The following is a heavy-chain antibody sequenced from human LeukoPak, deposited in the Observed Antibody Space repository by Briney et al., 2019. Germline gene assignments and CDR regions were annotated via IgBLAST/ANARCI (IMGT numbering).Heavy chain of an antibody. CDR2: ISAYNGNT. D-gene: IGHD2-2*03. CDR3: ARSGYCSSTSCQNAFDI. V-gene: IGHV1-18*01. Sequence: ASVKVSCKASGYTFTSYGISWVRQVPGQGLEWMGWISAYNGNTNYAQKLQGRVTMTTDTSTSTAYMELRSLRSDDTAVYYCARSGYCSSTSCQNAFDIWGQGTMVTVSS. J-gene: IGHJ3*02. CDR1: GYTFTSYG.